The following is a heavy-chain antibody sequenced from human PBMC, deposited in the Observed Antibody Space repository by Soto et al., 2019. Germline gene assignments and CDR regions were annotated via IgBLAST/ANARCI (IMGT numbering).Heavy chain of an antibody. V-gene: IGHV3-30-3*01. Sequence: PGGSLRLSCAASGFTFSSYAMHWVRQAPGKGLEWVAVISYDGSNKYYADSVKGRFTISRDNSKNTLYLQMNSLRAEDTAVYYCARVTEGYRAESYYYYGMDVWGQGTTVTVSS. CDR2: ISYDGSNK. CDR1: GFTFSSYA. CDR3: ARVTEGYRAESYYYYGMDV. J-gene: IGHJ6*02. D-gene: IGHD5-18*01.